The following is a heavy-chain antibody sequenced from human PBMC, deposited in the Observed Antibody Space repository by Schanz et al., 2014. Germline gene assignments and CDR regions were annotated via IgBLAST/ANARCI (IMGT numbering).Heavy chain of an antibody. CDR1: GFTFSSHW. Sequence: EVQLVQSGGGLVQPGGSLRLSCAASGFTFSSHWMHWVRQAPGKGLEWVSFIYIGGNTYYADSVKGRFTISRDNSKNTVYIQMNSLRAEDTAVYYCARGGPAYYFDDWGQGTLVTVSS. CDR3: ARGGPAYYFDD. CDR2: IYIGGNT. V-gene: IGHV3-66*01. J-gene: IGHJ4*02.